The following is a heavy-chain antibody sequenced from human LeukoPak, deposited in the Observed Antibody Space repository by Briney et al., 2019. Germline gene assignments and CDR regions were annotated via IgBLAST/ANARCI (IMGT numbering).Heavy chain of an antibody. J-gene: IGHJ4*02. CDR2: INPDGSVI. D-gene: IGHD6-19*01. V-gene: IGHV3-7*01. CDR1: GIPFSSYW. Sequence: PGRSLRLSCAVSGIPFSSYWMDWVRQAPGKGLERVAIINPDGSVINHADSVKGRFSISRDNARNSLFLQMTSLRAEDAGVYYGTSGWSAAFDNCGQGTLVSVSS. CDR3: TSGWSAAFDN.